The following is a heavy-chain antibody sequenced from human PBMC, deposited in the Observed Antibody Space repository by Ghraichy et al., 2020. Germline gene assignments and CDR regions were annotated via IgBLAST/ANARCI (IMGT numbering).Heavy chain of an antibody. J-gene: IGHJ4*02. CDR2: IYSGGST. CDR1: GFTVSSNY. Sequence: LSLTCAASGFTVSSNYMSWVRQAPGKGLEWVSAIYSGGSTYYADSVKGRFTIPRDTSKNTLYLQMNSLRAEDTAVYYCARDHYDILTGYYIDYCGQGTLVTVSS. D-gene: IGHD3-9*01. V-gene: IGHV3-53*01. CDR3: ARDHYDILTGYYIDY.